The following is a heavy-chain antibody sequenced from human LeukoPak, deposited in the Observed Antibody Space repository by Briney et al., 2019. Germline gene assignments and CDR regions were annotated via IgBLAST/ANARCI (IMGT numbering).Heavy chain of an antibody. V-gene: IGHV3-66*01. CDR3: ARVYSSGWDDAFDI. J-gene: IGHJ3*02. Sequence: GGSLRLSCAASGFTFSSYWMSWARQAPGKGLEWVSVIYSGGSTYYADSVKGRFTISRDNSKNTLYLQMNSLRAEDTAVYYCARVYSSGWDDAFDIWGQGTMVTVSS. CDR1: GFTFSSYW. D-gene: IGHD6-19*01. CDR2: IYSGGST.